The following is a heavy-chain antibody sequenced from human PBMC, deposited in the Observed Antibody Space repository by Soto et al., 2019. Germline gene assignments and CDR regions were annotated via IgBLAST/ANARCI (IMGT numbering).Heavy chain of an antibody. CDR3: AIVRSGATARDFDY. D-gene: IGHD1-26*01. CDR1: GFTFTSYG. V-gene: IGHV1-18*01. J-gene: IGHJ4*02. CDR2: VSAYNGNT. Sequence: GASVKVSCKASGFTFTSYGITWVRQAPGQGLEWMGWVSAYNGNTNYAQKFQGRVTMTTDTSTSTAYMELRSLRSDDTAVYYCAIVRSGATARDFDYWGQGTLVTVSS.